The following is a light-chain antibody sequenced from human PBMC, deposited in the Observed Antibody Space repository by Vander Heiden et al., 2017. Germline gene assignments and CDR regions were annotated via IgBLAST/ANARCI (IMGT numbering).Light chain of an antibody. J-gene: IGLJ2*01. V-gene: IGLV8-61*01. CDR2: NTN. Sequence: QTMVTQDPSLSLSHRRPLPVTCGLNSGPVSSSHYSGWYQQTPGQAPLILVYNTNTRSSGVPDRFSGSILGDKAALTTTVAQADDESAYYCVLYVGSGSSVFGGGTYLTVL. CDR1: SGPVSSSHY. CDR3: VLYVGSGSSV.